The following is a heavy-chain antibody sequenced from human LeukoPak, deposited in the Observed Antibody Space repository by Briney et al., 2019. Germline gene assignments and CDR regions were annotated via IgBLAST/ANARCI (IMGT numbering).Heavy chain of an antibody. V-gene: IGHV1-8*01. CDR2: MNPNSGNT. D-gene: IGHD3-10*01. J-gene: IGHJ4*02. CDR1: GHTFTSYD. Sequence: ASVKVSCKASGHTFTSYDINWVRQATGQGLEWMGWMNPNSGNTGYAQKFQGRVTMTRNTSISTAYMELSSLRSEDTAVYYCARGRGLRYYGSGSYYILFYWGQGTLVTVSS. CDR3: ARGRGLRYYGSGSYYILFY.